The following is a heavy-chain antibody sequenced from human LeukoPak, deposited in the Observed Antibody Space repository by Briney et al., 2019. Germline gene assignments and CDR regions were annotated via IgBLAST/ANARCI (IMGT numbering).Heavy chain of an antibody. D-gene: IGHD3-10*01. V-gene: IGHV3-30*04. CDR3: ARGRGGYYGSGSQSYSDY. CDR2: ISYDGSNK. CDR1: GFTFSSYA. J-gene: IGHJ4*02. Sequence: GGSLRLSCAASGFTFSSYAMHWVRQAPGKGLEWVAVISYDGSNKYYADSVKGRFTISRDNSKNTLYLQMNSLRAEDTAVYYCARGRGGYYGSGSQSYSDYWGQGTLVTVSS.